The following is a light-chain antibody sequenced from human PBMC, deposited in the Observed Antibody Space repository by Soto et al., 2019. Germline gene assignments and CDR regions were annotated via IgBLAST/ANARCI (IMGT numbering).Light chain of an antibody. CDR1: SSDVGGYNY. J-gene: IGLJ2*01. CDR2: EVS. V-gene: IGLV2-14*01. CDR3: SSYTSSSIVV. Sequence: QSALTQPASVSGSPGQSITISCTGTSSDVGGYNYVSWYQQHPDKAPKLMIYEVSNRPSGVSNRFSGSKSGNTASLTISGPQAEDEADYYCSSYTSSSIVVFGGGTKLTVL.